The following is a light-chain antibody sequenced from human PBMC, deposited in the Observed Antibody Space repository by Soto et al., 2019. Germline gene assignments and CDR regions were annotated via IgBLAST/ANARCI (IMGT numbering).Light chain of an antibody. V-gene: IGKV2-28*01. CDR3: MQPLQSWT. J-gene: IGKJ1*01. CDR1: QSLLHSDGYNY. CDR2: LGS. Sequence: ILMTQTPLSLSIIPGQTASISCKSSQSLLHSDGYNYLDWYLQKPGQSPQLLIYLGSNRASGVPDRFSGSGSGTGFTLKISRVEAEDVGVYYCMQPLQSWTFGQGTKVDIK.